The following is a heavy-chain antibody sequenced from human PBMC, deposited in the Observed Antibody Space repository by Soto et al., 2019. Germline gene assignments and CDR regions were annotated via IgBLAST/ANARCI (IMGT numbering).Heavy chain of an antibody. CDR3: ARGLRKAYGFFDY. D-gene: IGHD4-17*01. J-gene: IGHJ4*02. CDR2: INHSGST. Sequence: SETLSLTCAVYGGSFSGYYWSWIRQPPGKGLEWIGEINHSGSTNYNPSLKSRVTISVDTSKNQFSLKLSSVTAADTAVYYCARGLRKAYGFFDYWGQGTLVTVSS. CDR1: GGSFSGYY. V-gene: IGHV4-34*01.